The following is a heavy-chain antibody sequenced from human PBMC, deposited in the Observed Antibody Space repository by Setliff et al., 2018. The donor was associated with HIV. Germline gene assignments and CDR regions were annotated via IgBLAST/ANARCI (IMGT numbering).Heavy chain of an antibody. V-gene: IGHV4-34*01. Sequence: PSETLSLTCAVYGGSFSDNYWSWIRQSPGKGLEWIGEINHSGRTKYSPSLRSRVSISVDTSKTQFSLRLTSVTAADTAVYYCARGGADSYYPRPLDVWGKGTTVTVSS. CDR3: ARGGADSYYPRPLDV. D-gene: IGHD3-10*01. CDR1: GGSFSDNY. CDR2: INHSGRT. J-gene: IGHJ6*04.